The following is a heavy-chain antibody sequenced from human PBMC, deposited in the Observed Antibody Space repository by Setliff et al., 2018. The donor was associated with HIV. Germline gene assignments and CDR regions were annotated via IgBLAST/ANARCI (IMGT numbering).Heavy chain of an antibody. J-gene: IGHJ4*02. D-gene: IGHD5-12*01. CDR2: IDNSGNT. CDR3: ARSTPSVGYISEH. V-gene: IGHV4-59*01. CDR1: GVSISAYV. Sequence: PSETLSLTCAVSGVSISAYVWSWIRQSPEKGLEWIGYIDNSGNTNYSPSLKSRITISRDTSKNQFSLKLNSVTAADAVGYYCARSTPSVGYISEHWGQGTLVTVSS.